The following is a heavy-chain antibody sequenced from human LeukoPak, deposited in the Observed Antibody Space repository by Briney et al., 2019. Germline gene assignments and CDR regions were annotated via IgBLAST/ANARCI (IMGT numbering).Heavy chain of an antibody. V-gene: IGHV1-58*02. J-gene: IGHJ4*02. CDR3: AADFPDSSGYFGDY. D-gene: IGHD3-22*01. CDR1: GFTFTSSA. Sequence: GTSVKVSCKASGFTFTSSAMQWVRQARGQRLEWIGWIVVGSGNTNYTQKFQERVTITRDMSTSTAYVELSSLRSEDTAVYYCAADFPDSSGYFGDYWGQGTLVTVSS. CDR2: IVVGSGNT.